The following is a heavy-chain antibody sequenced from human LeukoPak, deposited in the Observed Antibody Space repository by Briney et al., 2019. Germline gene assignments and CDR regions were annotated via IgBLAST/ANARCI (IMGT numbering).Heavy chain of an antibody. J-gene: IGHJ6*02. CDR1: GGSFSGYY. Sequence: SETLSLTCAVYGGSFSGYYWSWIRQPPGKGLEWIGEINHSGSTNYNPSLKSRVTISVDTSKNQFSLKLSSVNAADTAVYYCARNSAALWSYYYYYGMDVWGQGTTVTVSS. CDR2: INHSGST. CDR3: ARNSAALWSYYYYYGMDV. V-gene: IGHV4-34*01. D-gene: IGHD4/OR15-4a*01.